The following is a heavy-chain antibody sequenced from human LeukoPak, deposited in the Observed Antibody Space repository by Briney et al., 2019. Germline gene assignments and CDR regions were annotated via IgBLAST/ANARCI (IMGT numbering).Heavy chain of an antibody. CDR3: ARGYRYYDFWSGYYGNWFDP. Sequence: PSETLSLTCAVYGGSFSGYYWSWIRQPPGKGLEWIGEINHSGSTNYNPSLKSRVTISVDTSKNQFSLKLSSVTAADTAVYYCARGYRYYDFWSGYYGNWFDPWGQGTLVTVPS. D-gene: IGHD3-3*01. CDR1: GGSFSGYY. J-gene: IGHJ5*02. V-gene: IGHV4-34*01. CDR2: INHSGST.